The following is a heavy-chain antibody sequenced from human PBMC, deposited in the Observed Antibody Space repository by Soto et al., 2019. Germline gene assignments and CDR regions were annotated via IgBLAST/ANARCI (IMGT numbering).Heavy chain of an antibody. J-gene: IGHJ4*02. Sequence: HPGGSLRLSCAASGFSFSDYAMSWVRQAPGKGLEWVSVISESGGSTHYADSVRGRFTVSRDNSKNSLSLRMNSLRDEDTAVYFCAKRSPYSSGWHSPIFDYWGQGALVTVSS. CDR3: AKRSPYSSGWHSPIFDY. CDR1: GFSFSDYA. V-gene: IGHV3-23*01. D-gene: IGHD6-25*01. CDR2: ISESGGST.